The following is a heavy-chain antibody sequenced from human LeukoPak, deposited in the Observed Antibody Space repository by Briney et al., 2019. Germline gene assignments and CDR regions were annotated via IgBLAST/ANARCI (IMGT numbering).Heavy chain of an antibody. CDR3: ARESPDGISGAFDI. V-gene: IGHV4-30-2*01. Sequence: SETLSLTCTVSGGSISSGGYYWSWIRQPPGKGLEWIGYIYHSGSTYYSPSLKSRATMSVDTSKSQFSLKMSSVTAADTAIYYCARESPDGISGAFDIWGQGTRVTVSS. CDR1: GGSISSGGYY. CDR2: IYHSGST. J-gene: IGHJ3*02. D-gene: IGHD5-24*01.